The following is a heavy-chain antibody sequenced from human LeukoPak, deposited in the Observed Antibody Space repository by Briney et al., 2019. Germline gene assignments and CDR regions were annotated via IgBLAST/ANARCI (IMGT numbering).Heavy chain of an antibody. J-gene: IGHJ1*01. D-gene: IGHD3-22*01. CDR1: GFTFGSYG. Sequence: GGSLRLSCAASGFTFGSYGMSWVRQAPGKGLEWVSFFTPNADRTSYADSVEGRFTISRDNPRNTLYMQMNSLRDEDTALYYCAIMHGYYDGSGYWVQWGQGTLVTVSS. V-gene: IGHV3-23*01. CDR3: AIMHGYYDGSGYWVQ. CDR2: FTPNADRT.